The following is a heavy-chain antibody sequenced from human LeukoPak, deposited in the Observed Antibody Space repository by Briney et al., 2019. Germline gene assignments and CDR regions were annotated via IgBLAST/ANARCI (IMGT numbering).Heavy chain of an antibody. D-gene: IGHD3-10*01. V-gene: IGHV3-23*01. CDR2: ISGSGGST. CDR1: GFTFSSYG. Sequence: QAGGSLRLSCAASGFTFSSYGMSWVRQAPGKGLEWVSAISGSGGSTYYADSVKGRFTISRDNSKNTLYLQMNSLRAEDTAVYYCAKFMVRGISHMDVWGKGTTVTISS. J-gene: IGHJ6*03. CDR3: AKFMVRGISHMDV.